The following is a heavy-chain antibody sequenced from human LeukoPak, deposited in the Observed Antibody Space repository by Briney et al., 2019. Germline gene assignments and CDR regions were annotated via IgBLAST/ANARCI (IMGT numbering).Heavy chain of an antibody. CDR1: GYSISSGDYY. CDR3: ARDGVGFGELSPFDY. Sequence: SETLSLTCAVSGYSISSGDYYWSWIRQPPGKGLEWIGYIYYSGSTYYNPSLKSRVTISVDTSKNQFSLKLSSVTAADTAVYYCARDGVGFGELSPFDYWGQGTLVTVSS. CDR2: IYYSGST. D-gene: IGHD3-10*01. V-gene: IGHV4-30-4*08. J-gene: IGHJ4*02.